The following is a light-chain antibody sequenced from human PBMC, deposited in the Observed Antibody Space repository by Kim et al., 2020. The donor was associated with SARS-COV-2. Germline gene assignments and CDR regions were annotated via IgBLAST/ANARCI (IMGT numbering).Light chain of an antibody. Sequence: DTQMTQSPSTLSASVGDRVTITCRASQSISNWLAWYQQKPGKAPKLLIYKASNLQSGVPSRFSGSGSGTEFSLTISSLQPDDFATYYCQQYNTYPLTFGGGTKVDIK. J-gene: IGKJ4*01. CDR3: QQYNTYPLT. V-gene: IGKV1-5*03. CDR1: QSISNW. CDR2: KAS.